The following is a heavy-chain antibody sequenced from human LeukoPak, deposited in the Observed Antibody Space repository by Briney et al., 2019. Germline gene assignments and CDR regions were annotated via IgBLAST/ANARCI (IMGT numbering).Heavy chain of an antibody. Sequence: GGSLRLSCAASGITVISSYMTWVRQAPGKGLEWVSVMYRSGDTYYADSVKGRFTISRDNSKDTLYLQMNSLRGEDTAVYYCARVNIASAGLYYFDYWGQGTLVTVSS. D-gene: IGHD6-13*01. CDR1: GITVISSY. CDR3: ARVNIASAGLYYFDY. J-gene: IGHJ4*02. V-gene: IGHV3-66*02. CDR2: MYRSGDT.